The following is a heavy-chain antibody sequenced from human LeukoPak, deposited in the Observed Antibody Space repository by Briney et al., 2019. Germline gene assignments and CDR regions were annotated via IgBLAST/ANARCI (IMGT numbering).Heavy chain of an antibody. CDR2: IHSDEIRT. D-gene: IGHD4/OR15-4a*01. CDR3: ARGIYGDPVAFDY. V-gene: IGHV3-74*01. CDR1: GFTFSSYW. J-gene: IGHJ4*02. Sequence: GRSLRLSCAASGFTFSSYWMHWVRQAPGRGLVWVSRIHSDEIRTNYADSVTGRFTISRDNAKNTVYLQMNSLRNEDTAVYYCARGIYGDPVAFDYWGQGNLVTVSS.